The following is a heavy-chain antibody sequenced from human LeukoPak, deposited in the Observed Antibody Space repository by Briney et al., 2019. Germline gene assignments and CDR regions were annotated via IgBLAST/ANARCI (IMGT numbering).Heavy chain of an antibody. CDR2: INQDGSEK. CDR3: TRGTALSDY. Sequence: GGSLRLSCAASGFTFSIYWMSWVRQAPGKGLEWVANINQDGSEKYYVDSVKGRFTVSRDNAKNSLYLQMNSLRAEDTAVYYCTRGTALSDYWGQGALVIVSS. CDR1: GFTFSIYW. V-gene: IGHV3-7*01. J-gene: IGHJ4*02.